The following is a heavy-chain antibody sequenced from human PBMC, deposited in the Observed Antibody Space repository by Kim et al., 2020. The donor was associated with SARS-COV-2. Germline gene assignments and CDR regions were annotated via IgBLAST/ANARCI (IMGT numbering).Heavy chain of an antibody. Sequence: GGSLRLSCAVSGLTFSSYAMSWVRQAPGKGLEWVSVISGSGGSTYYADSVKGRFTISRDTSKNTLFLQMNSLRAVDTAVYYCAKNALAYCGGDCYSGPLSPFWYFDLWGRGSLVTVSS. CDR1: GLTFSSYA. J-gene: IGHJ2*01. CDR3: AKNALAYCGGDCYSGPLSPFWYFDL. CDR2: ISGSGGST. V-gene: IGHV3-23*01. D-gene: IGHD2-21*02.